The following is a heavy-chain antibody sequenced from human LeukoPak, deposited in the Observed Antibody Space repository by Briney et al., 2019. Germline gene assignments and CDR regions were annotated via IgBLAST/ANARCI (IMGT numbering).Heavy chain of an antibody. CDR1: GFTFSRYW. CDR2: IGDDGSTT. Sequence: GGSLRLSCAASGFTFSRYWMHWVRQAPGKGLVWVSRIGDDGSTTAYADSVKGRFTISRDKAKNTLYPQMNSLRAEDTAVYYCARASRGNWFDPWGQGTLVTVSS. J-gene: IGHJ5*02. D-gene: IGHD3-10*01. CDR3: ARASRGNWFDP. V-gene: IGHV3-74*01.